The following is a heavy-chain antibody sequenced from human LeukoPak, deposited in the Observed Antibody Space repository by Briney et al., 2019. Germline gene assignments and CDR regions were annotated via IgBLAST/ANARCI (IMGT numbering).Heavy chain of an antibody. V-gene: IGHV3-30-3*01. D-gene: IGHD2-2*02. CDR1: GFTFSSYA. Sequence: GRSLRLSCAASGFTFSSYAMHWVRQAPGKGLEWVAVISYDGSNKYYADSVKGRFTISRDNSKNTLYLQVNSLRAEDTGVYYCGREVEDCSSTSCYSGYLVHWGQGTLVTVSS. CDR3: GREVEDCSSTSCYSGYLVH. CDR2: ISYDGSNK. J-gene: IGHJ4*02.